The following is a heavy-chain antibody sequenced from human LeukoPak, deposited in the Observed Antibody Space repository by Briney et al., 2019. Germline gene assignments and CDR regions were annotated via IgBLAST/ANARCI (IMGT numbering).Heavy chain of an antibody. Sequence: AGSLTLSCAASGFTVGSNYMTWVRQAPAKGRKWVSLIYAGGSAYYADSVKGRFTISRDNSKNTLYLQMHSLRAGDTAIYYCAKDRTNFFYYLDVWGTGTTVIVSS. CDR2: IYAGGSA. J-gene: IGHJ6*03. V-gene: IGHV3-53*01. CDR1: GFTVGSNY. CDR3: AKDRTNFFYYLDV.